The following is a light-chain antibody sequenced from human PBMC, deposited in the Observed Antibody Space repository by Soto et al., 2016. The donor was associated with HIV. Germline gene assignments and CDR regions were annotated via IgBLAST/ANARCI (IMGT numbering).Light chain of an antibody. J-gene: IGKJ2*01. Sequence: DNQMTQSPSTLSASVGDRVTITCRASQSISSWLAWYQQKPGKAPKLLIYEASSLESGVPPRFSGSGSGTEFTLTISSLQPDDFATYYCQQYNTYSPYTFGQGTQAGDQT. CDR1: QSISSW. V-gene: IGKV1-5*03. CDR3: QQYNTYSPYT. CDR2: EAS.